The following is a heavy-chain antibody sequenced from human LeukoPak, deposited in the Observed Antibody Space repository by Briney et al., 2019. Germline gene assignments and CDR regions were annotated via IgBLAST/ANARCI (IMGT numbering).Heavy chain of an antibody. Sequence: SETLSLTCAVYGGSFSGYYWSWIRQPPGKGLEWIGEINHSGSTYYNPSLKSRVTISVDTSKNQFSLKLSSVTAADTAVYYCARERWGFDDYWGQGTLVTVSS. CDR3: ARERWGFDDY. CDR1: GGSFSGYY. CDR2: INHSGST. V-gene: IGHV4-34*01. D-gene: IGHD3-10*01. J-gene: IGHJ4*02.